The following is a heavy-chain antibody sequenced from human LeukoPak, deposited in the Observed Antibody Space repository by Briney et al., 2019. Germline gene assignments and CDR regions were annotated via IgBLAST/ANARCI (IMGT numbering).Heavy chain of an antibody. Sequence: PGRSLRLSCAASGFTFSSYGMHWVRQAPGKGLEWVAVISYDGSNKYYADSVKGRFTISRDNSKNTLYLQMNSLRAEDTAVYYCAKVGGYSSSWLGWFDPWGQGTLVTVSS. CDR1: GFTFSSYG. D-gene: IGHD6-13*01. CDR3: AKVGGYSSSWLGWFDP. J-gene: IGHJ5*02. CDR2: ISYDGSNK. V-gene: IGHV3-30*18.